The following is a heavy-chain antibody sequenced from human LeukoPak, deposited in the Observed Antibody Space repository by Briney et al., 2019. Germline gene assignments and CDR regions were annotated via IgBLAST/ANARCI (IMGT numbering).Heavy chain of an antibody. CDR2: ICGSDGSR. Sequence: GGSLRLSCAASGFTFSTYAMSWVRQAPGKGLEWVSAICGSDGSRYYADSVKGRFTISRDNSKNTLYLQMNSLRGGDTAVYYCAKGGSPSCYSSSGYWGQGTLVTVSS. D-gene: IGHD2-2*01. CDR3: AKGGSPSCYSSSGY. CDR1: GFTFSTYA. J-gene: IGHJ4*02. V-gene: IGHV3-23*01.